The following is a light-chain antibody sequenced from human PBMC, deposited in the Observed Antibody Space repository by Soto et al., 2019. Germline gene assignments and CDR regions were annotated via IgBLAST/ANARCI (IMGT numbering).Light chain of an antibody. V-gene: IGLV2-14*01. Sequence: QSVLTQPASVSGSPGQSITISCTGTSSDVGGYNYVSWYQQHPGKAPKLIIYEVSNRPSGVSNRFSGSKSDNTASLTISGLQAEYEADYYCSSYTSSNTYVFGTGTQLTVL. CDR2: EVS. CDR1: SSDVGGYNY. J-gene: IGLJ1*01. CDR3: SSYTSSNTYV.